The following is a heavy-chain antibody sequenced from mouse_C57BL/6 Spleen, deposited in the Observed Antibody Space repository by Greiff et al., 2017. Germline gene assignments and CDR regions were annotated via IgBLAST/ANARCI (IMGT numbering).Heavy chain of an antibody. J-gene: IGHJ2*01. Sequence: EVKLVESGGGLVKPGGSLKLSCAASGFTFSDYGMHWVRQAPEKGLEWVAYISSGSSTSYYADTVKGRFTISRDNAKNTLFLQMTSLRSEDTAMYYCAREGRYFDYWGQGTTLTVSS. CDR2: ISSGSSTS. CDR3: AREGRYFDY. CDR1: GFTFSDYG. V-gene: IGHV5-17*01. D-gene: IGHD3-3*01.